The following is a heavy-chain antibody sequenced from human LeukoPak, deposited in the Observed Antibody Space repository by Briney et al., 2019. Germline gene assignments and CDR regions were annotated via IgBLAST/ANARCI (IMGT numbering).Heavy chain of an antibody. J-gene: IGHJ4*02. Sequence: SETQSLTCIVSGGSIISYYWSWIRQPPGKGLEYIGYIYYSGSTNYNPSLKSRVTISVDTSKNQFSLKLSSVTAADTAVYYCASVEGITGRDYWGQGTLVTVSS. CDR3: ASVEGITGRDY. D-gene: IGHD1-20*01. V-gene: IGHV4-59*01. CDR2: IYYSGST. CDR1: GGSIISYY.